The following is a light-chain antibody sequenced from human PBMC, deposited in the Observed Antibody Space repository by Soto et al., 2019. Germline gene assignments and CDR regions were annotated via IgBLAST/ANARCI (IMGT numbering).Light chain of an antibody. CDR2: EVS. Sequence: QSALTQPASVSGSPGQSITISCTGTNRDVGTYNLVSWYQQHPGKAPKVMIYEVSKRPSGVSNRLSGSKSGNTASLTISGLQAEHEADYYCCSYAGSSTYVFGTGTKLTVL. J-gene: IGLJ1*01. CDR1: NRDVGTYNL. V-gene: IGLV2-23*02. CDR3: CSYAGSSTYV.